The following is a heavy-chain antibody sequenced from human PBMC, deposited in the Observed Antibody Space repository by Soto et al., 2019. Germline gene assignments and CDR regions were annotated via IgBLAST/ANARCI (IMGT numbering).Heavy chain of an antibody. CDR3: AKDWGVVPAATGGWFDP. Sequence: EVQLLESGGGLVQPGGSLRLSCAASGFTFSSYAMSWVRQAPGKGLEWVSAISGSGGSTYYADSVKGRFTISRDNSKNPLYLQMNSLRAEDTAVYYCAKDWGVVPAATGGWFDPWGQGTLVTVSS. D-gene: IGHD2-2*01. J-gene: IGHJ5*02. CDR2: ISGSGGST. CDR1: GFTFSSYA. V-gene: IGHV3-23*01.